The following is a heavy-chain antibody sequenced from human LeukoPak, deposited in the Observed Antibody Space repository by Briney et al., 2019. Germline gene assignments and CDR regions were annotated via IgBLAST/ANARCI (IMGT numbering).Heavy chain of an antibody. CDR3: ARDAQTSSWYYGMDV. V-gene: IGHV3-11*01. CDR1: GFPFSNYY. CDR2: ISNSGNTV. Sequence: GGSLRLSCAASGFPFSNYYMSWIRQAPGKGLEWVSYISNSGNTVYYEDSVKGRFTVSRDNAKNSLYLQLNSLRAEDTAVYYCARDAQTSSWYYGMDVWGQGTTVTVSS. D-gene: IGHD6-13*01. J-gene: IGHJ6*02.